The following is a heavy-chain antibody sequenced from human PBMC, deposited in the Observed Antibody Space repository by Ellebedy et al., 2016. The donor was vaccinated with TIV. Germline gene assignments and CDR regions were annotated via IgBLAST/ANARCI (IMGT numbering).Heavy chain of an antibody. CDR3: ASWDFDY. V-gene: IGHV3-33*01. CDR2: IWYDGSIK. J-gene: IGHJ4*02. D-gene: IGHD7-27*01. Sequence: GESLKIPCTASGFSFQKHGMHWVRQAPDKGLEWVAVIWYDGSIKYLADSVKGRFTISRDNFNNTLYLQMNSLRAEDTAVYWCASWDFDYWGQGTLVTVSS. CDR1: GFSFQKHG.